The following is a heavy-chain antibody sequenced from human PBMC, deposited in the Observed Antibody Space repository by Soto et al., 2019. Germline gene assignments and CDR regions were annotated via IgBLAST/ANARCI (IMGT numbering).Heavy chain of an antibody. CDR1: GGSFSGYY. J-gene: IGHJ6*03. V-gene: IGHV4-34*01. Sequence: QVQLQQWGAGLLKPSETLSLTCAVYGGSFSGYYWSWIRQPPGKGLEWIGEINQSGSTKYNPSLKSRVTIPVDTSKNQLPLTLSYETGAYTAVYYCARLGVVVVPAAMGDYYHYYIDVWGKGTTVTGSS. D-gene: IGHD2-2*01. CDR2: INQSGST. CDR3: ARLGVVVVPAAMGDYYHYYIDV.